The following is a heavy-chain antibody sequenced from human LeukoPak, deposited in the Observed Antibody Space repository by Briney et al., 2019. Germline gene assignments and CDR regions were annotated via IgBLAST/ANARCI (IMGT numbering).Heavy chain of an antibody. D-gene: IGHD1-1*01. Sequence: SETLSLTCTVSGGSISSSSYYWGWIRQPPGKGLEWIGSIYYSGSTYYNPSLKSRVTISVDTSKNQFSLKLSSVTAADTAVYYCARDLRRNWNQQVERHRQFDYWGQGTLATVSS. CDR3: ARDLRRNWNQQVERHRQFDY. V-gene: IGHV4-39*07. CDR2: IYYSGST. CDR1: GGSISSSSYY. J-gene: IGHJ4*02.